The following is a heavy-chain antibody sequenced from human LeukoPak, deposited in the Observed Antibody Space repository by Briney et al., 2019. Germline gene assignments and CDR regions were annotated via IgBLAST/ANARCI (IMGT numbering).Heavy chain of an antibody. J-gene: IGHJ4*02. CDR3: VIKTTKAIAVADYYFDY. Sequence: PGGSLRLSCAAFGFTFSSYAMHWVRQAPGKGLEYVSAISSNGGSTYYADSVKGRFTISRDNSKNTLYLQMSSLRAGDTAVYYCVIKTTKAIAVADYYFDYWGQGTLVTVSS. D-gene: IGHD6-19*01. CDR2: ISSNGGST. CDR1: GFTFSSYA. V-gene: IGHV3-64D*09.